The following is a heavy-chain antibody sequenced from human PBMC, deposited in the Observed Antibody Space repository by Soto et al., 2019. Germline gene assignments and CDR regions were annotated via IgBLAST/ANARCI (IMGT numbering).Heavy chain of an antibody. D-gene: IGHD5-18*01. Sequence: ASVKVSCKASGYTFTSYAMHWVRQAPGQRLEWMGWINAGNGNTKYSQKFQGRVTITKDTSKNQLVLIMTNMDPVDTATYYCAQLPWKQLWPRAPVVNWGQGTPVTVSS. V-gene: IGHV1-3*01. J-gene: IGHJ4*02. CDR3: AQLPWKQLWPRAPVVN. CDR2: INAGNGNT. CDR1: GYTFTSYA.